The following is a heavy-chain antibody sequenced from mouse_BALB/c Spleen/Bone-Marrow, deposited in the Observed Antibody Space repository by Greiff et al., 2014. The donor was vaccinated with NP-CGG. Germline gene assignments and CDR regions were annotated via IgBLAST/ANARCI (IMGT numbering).Heavy chain of an antibody. CDR3: ARGYDYDYAMDY. D-gene: IGHD2-4*01. J-gene: IGHJ4*01. CDR1: GYSITSGYY. Sequence: VQLQQSGPGLVKPSQSLSLTCSVTGYSITSGYYWNWIRQFPGNKLEWMGYISYDGSNNYNPSLKNRISITRDTSKNQFFLKLNSVTTEGTATYYCARGYDYDYAMDYWGQGTSVTVSS. CDR2: ISYDGSN. V-gene: IGHV3-6*02.